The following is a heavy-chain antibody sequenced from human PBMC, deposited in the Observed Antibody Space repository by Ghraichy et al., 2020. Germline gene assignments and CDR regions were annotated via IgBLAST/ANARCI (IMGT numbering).Heavy chain of an antibody. V-gene: IGHV3-21*01. D-gene: IGHD3-9*01. J-gene: IGHJ6*02. CDR2: ISSSSSYI. CDR1: GFTFSSYS. Sequence: GGSLRLSCAASGFTFSSYSMNWVRQAPGKGLEWVSSISSSSSYIYYADSVKGRFTISRDNAKNSLYLQMNSLRAEDTAVYYCARSTFLTGYGMDVWGQGTTVTVSS. CDR3: ARSTFLTGYGMDV.